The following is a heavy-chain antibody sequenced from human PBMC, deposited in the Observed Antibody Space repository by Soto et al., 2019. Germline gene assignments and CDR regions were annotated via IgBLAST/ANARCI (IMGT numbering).Heavy chain of an antibody. J-gene: IGHJ3*02. CDR1: GFTFSTYD. V-gene: IGHV3-23*01. D-gene: IGHD6-19*01. CDR2: ITGSGGRT. CDR3: AKDRGSSGWYPFDI. Sequence: GGSLRLSCAASGFTFSTYDMSWVRQAPGKGLEWVSGITGSGGRTYFADSVKGRFTISRDNSKNTLYLQVNSLRAEDTAVYYCAKDRGSSGWYPFDIWGQGTMVTVSS.